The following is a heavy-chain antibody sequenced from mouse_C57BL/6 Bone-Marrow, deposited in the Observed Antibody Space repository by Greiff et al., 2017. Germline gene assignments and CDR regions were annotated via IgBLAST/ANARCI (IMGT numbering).Heavy chain of an antibody. V-gene: IGHV1-81*01. CDR3: ARGGCCLEAF. J-gene: IGHJ3*01. Sequence: QVQLQQSGAELARPGASVKLSCKASGYTFTSYGISWVKQRTGQGLEWIGVIYPRSGNTYYNEKFKGKATLTANKSSSTAYMLLRSLTSEDSAVYFCARGGCCLEAFWGKGTLVTVSA. CDR2: IYPRSGNT. CDR1: GYTFTSYG.